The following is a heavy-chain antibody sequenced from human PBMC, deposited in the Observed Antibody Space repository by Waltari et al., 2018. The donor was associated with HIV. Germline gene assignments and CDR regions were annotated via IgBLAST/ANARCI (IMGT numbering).Heavy chain of an antibody. V-gene: IGHV1-69*08. D-gene: IGHD3-3*01. CDR3: ASARETMGVDFDS. CDR2: ASPMFGTA. J-gene: IGHJ5*01. Sequence: QVHLAQSGAEVQKPGSSVKVSCKASGGAFVSHSSNWERQAPGQGLEWMGRASPMFGTANYARKFQGRVTNTADKSTTTAYMELNGLRIDDTAVYYCASARETMGVDFDSWGQGTLVTVS. CDR1: GGAFVSHS.